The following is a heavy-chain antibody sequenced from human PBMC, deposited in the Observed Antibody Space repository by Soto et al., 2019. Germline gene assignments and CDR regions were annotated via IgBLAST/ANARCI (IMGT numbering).Heavy chain of an antibody. J-gene: IGHJ4*02. CDR2: ISYDGINE. CDR1: GFTFTSYA. D-gene: IGHD3-16*02. Sequence: QVRLVESGGSVVQPGRSLRLSCEASGFTFTSYAMHWVRQALGKGLEWVAVISYDGINEYYADSVKGRFTISRDNSKNTLFLQMSSLRVEDTAVYYCARDRLRLGELSLIGYFDYWGQGTLVTVSS. V-gene: IGHV3-30*15. CDR3: ARDRLRLGELSLIGYFDY.